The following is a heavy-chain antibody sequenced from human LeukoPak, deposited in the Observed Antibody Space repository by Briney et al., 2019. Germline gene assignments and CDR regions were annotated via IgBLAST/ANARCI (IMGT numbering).Heavy chain of an antibody. D-gene: IGHD6-13*01. Sequence: SETLSLTCTVSGGSISSSGYFWGWIRQPPGKGLDWIGSIYYSGSTYYNPSLKSRVTISVDTSKNQFSLKLSSVTAADTAVYYCARSYLPDGIAAAGPFDYWGQGTLVTVSS. V-gene: IGHV4-39*07. CDR1: GGSISSSGYF. CDR3: ARSYLPDGIAAAGPFDY. CDR2: IYYSGST. J-gene: IGHJ4*02.